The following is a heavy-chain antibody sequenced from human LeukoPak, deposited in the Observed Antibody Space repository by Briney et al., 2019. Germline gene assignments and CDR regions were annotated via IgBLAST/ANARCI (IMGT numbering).Heavy chain of an antibody. CDR1: GFTFSGYS. V-gene: IGHV3-48*04. Sequence: GGSLRLSCAASGFTFSGYSMNWVRQAPGKGLEWASYISGSSGTIYNADSVTGRFTISRDNAKSSLYLQMNSLRAEDTALYYCARGQGDFWSGSYYYYYMDVWGKGTTVTVSS. J-gene: IGHJ6*03. CDR3: ARGQGDFWSGSYYYYYMDV. CDR2: ISGSSGTI. D-gene: IGHD3-3*01.